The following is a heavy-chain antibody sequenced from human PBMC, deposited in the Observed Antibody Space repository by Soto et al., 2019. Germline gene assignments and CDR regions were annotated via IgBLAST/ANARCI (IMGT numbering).Heavy chain of an antibody. V-gene: IGHV3-74*01. CDR3: AREALAHYDFLTGSYRGGIDY. Sequence: PGGSLRLSCAASGFTFSSYRMHWVRQAPGRGLLWVSRIDHDGGTTTYADSVKGRFTISRDNAKNTLYLQMNSLRAEDTAVYYCAREALAHYDFLTGSYRGGIDYWGQGTLVTVSS. J-gene: IGHJ4*02. D-gene: IGHD3-9*01. CDR2: IDHDGGTT. CDR1: GFTFSSYR.